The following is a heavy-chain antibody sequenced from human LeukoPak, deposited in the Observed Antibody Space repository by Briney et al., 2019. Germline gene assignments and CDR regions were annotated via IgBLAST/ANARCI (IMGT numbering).Heavy chain of an antibody. D-gene: IGHD6-13*01. J-gene: IGHJ1*01. CDR1: GFTFSSYE. CDR2: ISSSGSTI. Sequence: GGSLRLSCAASGFTFSSYEMNWVRQAPGKGLEWVSYISSSGSTIYYADSVKGRFTISRDNAKNSLYLQMNSLRAEDTALYYCARDSSSWYVSEHWGQGTLVTVSS. CDR3: ARDSSSWYVSEH. V-gene: IGHV3-48*03.